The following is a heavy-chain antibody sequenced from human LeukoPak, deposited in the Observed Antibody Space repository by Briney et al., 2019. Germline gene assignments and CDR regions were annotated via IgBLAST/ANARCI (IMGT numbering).Heavy chain of an antibody. CDR3: ASDPVGANAGY. CDR1: GFTFSSYW. CDR2: INSDGSST. D-gene: IGHD1-26*01. J-gene: IGHJ4*02. V-gene: IGHV3-74*01. Sequence: GGSLRLSCAASGFTFSSYWMHWVRHAPGKGLVWVSRINSDGSSTSYADSVKGRFTISRDNSKNTLYLQMNSLRAEDTAVYYCASDPVGANAGYWGQGTLVTVSS.